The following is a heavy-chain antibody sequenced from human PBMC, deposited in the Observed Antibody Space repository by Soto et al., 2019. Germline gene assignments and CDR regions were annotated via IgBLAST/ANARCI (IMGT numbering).Heavy chain of an antibody. CDR1: GFPFSSYA. V-gene: IGHV3-23*01. J-gene: IGHJ5*02. CDR2: ISDSGGST. Sequence: PGGSLRLSCAASGFPFSSYAMSWVLQAPGKGLEWVAAISDSGGSTYYADSVKGRFTISRDNSKNTLYLQMNSLRAEDTAVYYCARGYCSGGSCYSGFFHPPLTWGQGTLVTVSS. CDR3: ARGYCSGGSCYSGFFHPPLT. D-gene: IGHD2-15*01.